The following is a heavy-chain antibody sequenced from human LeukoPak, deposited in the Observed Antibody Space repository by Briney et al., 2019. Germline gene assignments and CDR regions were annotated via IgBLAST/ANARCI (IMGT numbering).Heavy chain of an antibody. J-gene: IGHJ5*02. CDR2: ISSSSSYI. Sequence: PGGSLRLSCAASGFTFSSYSMNWVRQARGKGLEWVSSISSSSSYIYYADSVKGRFTISRDNAKNSLYLQMNSLRAEDTAVYYCERHQQWPEENWFDPWGQGTLVTVSS. D-gene: IGHD6-19*01. CDR3: ERHQQWPEENWFDP. CDR1: GFTFSSYS. V-gene: IGHV3-21*01.